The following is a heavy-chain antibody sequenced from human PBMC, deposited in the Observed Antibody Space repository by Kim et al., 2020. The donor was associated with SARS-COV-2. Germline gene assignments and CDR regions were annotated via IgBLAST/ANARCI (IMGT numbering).Heavy chain of an antibody. CDR2: IYYSGST. CDR3: ARDPGSYYYDSSGYLDRYFQH. J-gene: IGHJ1*01. V-gene: IGHV4-39*07. D-gene: IGHD3-22*01. Sequence: SETLSLTCTVSGGSISSSSYYWGWIRQPPGKGLEWIGSIYYSGSTYYNPSLKCRVTISVDTSKNQFSLKLSSVTAADTAVYYCARDPGSYYYDSSGYLDRYFQHWGQGTLVTVSS. CDR1: GGSISSSSYY.